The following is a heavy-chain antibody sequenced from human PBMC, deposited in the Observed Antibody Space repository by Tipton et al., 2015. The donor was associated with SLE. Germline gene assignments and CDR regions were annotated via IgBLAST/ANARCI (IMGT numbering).Heavy chain of an antibody. D-gene: IGHD5-12*01. V-gene: IGHV4-34*01. CDR3: ARVSKWLHGFDI. Sequence: TLSLTCAVYGGSFSGYYWSWIRQPPGKGLEWIGEINHSGSTNYNPSLKSRVTISVDTSKNQFSLKLSSLTAADTAVYYCARVSKWLHGFDIWGQGTVVTVSS. CDR2: INHSGST. CDR1: GGSFSGYY. J-gene: IGHJ3*02.